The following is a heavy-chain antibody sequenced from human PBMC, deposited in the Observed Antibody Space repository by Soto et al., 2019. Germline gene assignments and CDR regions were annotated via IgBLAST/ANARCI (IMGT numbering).Heavy chain of an antibody. CDR2: ISGTGGST. CDR1: GFTFSSYA. D-gene: IGHD2-2*01. J-gene: IGHJ4*02. V-gene: IGHV3-23*01. Sequence: EVQLLESGGGLVQPGGSLRLSCAASGFTFSSYAMSWVRQAPGKGLEWVSLISGTGGSTYYADSVEGRFTISRDNSKNALYLQMNSLRAEDTAVYYCAKTDPLLLSLPDYWGQGTLVTVSS. CDR3: AKTDPLLLSLPDY.